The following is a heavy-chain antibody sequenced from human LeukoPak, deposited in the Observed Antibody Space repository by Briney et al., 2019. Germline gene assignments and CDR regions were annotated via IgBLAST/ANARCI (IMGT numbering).Heavy chain of an antibody. CDR1: GFTFSSYS. Sequence: PGGSLRLSCAASGFTFSSYSMNWVRQAPGKGLEWVSYISSSTIYYADSVKGRFTISRDNAKNSLYLQMNSLRAEDTAVYYCARDNIPDFWSGSFDPWGQGTLVTVSS. CDR3: ARDNIPDFWSGSFDP. D-gene: IGHD3-3*01. V-gene: IGHV3-48*01. CDR2: ISSSTI. J-gene: IGHJ5*02.